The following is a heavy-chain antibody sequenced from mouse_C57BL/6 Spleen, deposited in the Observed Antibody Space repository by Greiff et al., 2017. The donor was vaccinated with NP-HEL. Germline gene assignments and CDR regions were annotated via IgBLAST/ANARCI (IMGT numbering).Heavy chain of an antibody. CDR2: IWTGGGT. J-gene: IGHJ1*03. V-gene: IGHV2-9-1*01. D-gene: IGHD1-1*01. CDR3: ARNPNYYGRSYWYFDV. Sequence: VKLVESGPGLAAPSQSLSIPCPVSGFSFTSYAISWVRQPPGKGLEWLGVIWTGGGTNSNSALKSRLSISKDNAKSQVFLKMNSLQTDDTARYYCARNPNYYGRSYWYFDVWGTGTTVTVSS. CDR1: GFSFTSYA.